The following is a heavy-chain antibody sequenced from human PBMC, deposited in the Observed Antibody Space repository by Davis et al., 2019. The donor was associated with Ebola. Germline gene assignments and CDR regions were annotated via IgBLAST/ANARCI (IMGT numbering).Heavy chain of an antibody. CDR3: ARDGAGWGTIFGVVYYFDY. J-gene: IGHJ4*02. CDR2: INPNSGGT. D-gene: IGHD3-3*01. CDR1: GYTFTGYY. Sequence: ASVKVSCKASGYTFTGYYMHWVRQAPGQGLEWMGWINPNSGGTNYAQKLQGRVTMTRDTSISTAYMELSRLRSDDTAVYYCARDGAGWGTIFGVVYYFDYWGQGTLVTVSS. V-gene: IGHV1-2*02.